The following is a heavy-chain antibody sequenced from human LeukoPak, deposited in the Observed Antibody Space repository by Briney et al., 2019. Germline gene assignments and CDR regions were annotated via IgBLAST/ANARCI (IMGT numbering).Heavy chain of an antibody. D-gene: IGHD5-18*01. J-gene: IGHJ3*02. Sequence: GGSLRLSCAASGFTVSSKYMSWVRQAPGKGLELVSFIYAGGSTYYADSVKGRFTISRDNSKNTLYLQMNSLRAEDTAVYYCARDGHPTAMVTGGAFDIWGQGTLVTVSS. V-gene: IGHV3-53*01. CDR3: ARDGHPTAMVTGGAFDI. CDR2: IYAGGST. CDR1: GFTVSSKY.